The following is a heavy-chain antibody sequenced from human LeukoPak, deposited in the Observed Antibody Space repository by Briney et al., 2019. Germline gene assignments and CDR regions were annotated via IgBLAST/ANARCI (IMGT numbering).Heavy chain of an antibody. J-gene: IGHJ4*02. CDR3: ARDHVGYSYGYSY. Sequence: GGSLRLSCAASGFTFSSYNMNWVRQAPGKGLEWVSYISSSGGTIYYADSVKGRFTISRDNAKNSLYLQMNSLRAEDTALYYCARDHVGYSYGYSYWGQGTLVTVSS. CDR2: ISSSGGTI. D-gene: IGHD5-18*01. CDR1: GFTFSSYN. V-gene: IGHV3-48*04.